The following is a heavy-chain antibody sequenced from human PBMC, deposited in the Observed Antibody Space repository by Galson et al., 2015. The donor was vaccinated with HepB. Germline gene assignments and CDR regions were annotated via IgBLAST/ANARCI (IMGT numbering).Heavy chain of an antibody. CDR3: AKDSGFGGEDY. D-gene: IGHD3-16*01. Sequence: SLRLSCAASGFTFYVYTMNWVRQAPGKGLEWVSAVRGSGTGTWYADSVKGRFTISRGDSKNTVFLQMNSLRAEDTAIYYCAKDSGFGGEDYWGQGVLVTVSS. CDR1: GFTFYVYT. V-gene: IGHV3-23*01. J-gene: IGHJ4*02. CDR2: VRGSGTGT.